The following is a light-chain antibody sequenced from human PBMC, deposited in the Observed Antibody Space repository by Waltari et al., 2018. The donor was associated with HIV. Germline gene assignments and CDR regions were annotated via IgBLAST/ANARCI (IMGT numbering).Light chain of an antibody. Sequence: QSALTQPASVSGSPGQSITISCTGTSSDSGGYDHVCWYQQHPGRAPQLKIYDVSNRPSGVSDRFAGSKSGNTASLTISGLQTEDEADYYCSSFTSGTTWVFGGGTKVTVL. V-gene: IGLV2-14*03. CDR1: SSDSGGYDH. J-gene: IGLJ3*02. CDR2: DVS. CDR3: SSFTSGTTWV.